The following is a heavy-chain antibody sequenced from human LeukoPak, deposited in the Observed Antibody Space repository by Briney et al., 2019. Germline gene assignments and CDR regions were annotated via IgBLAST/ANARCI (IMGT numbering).Heavy chain of an antibody. V-gene: IGHV3-30-3*01. CDR2: ISYDGSNK. CDR1: GFTFSSYA. J-gene: IGHJ4*02. CDR3: AKDRTVAGTEYFDY. Sequence: PGRSLRLSCAASGFTFSSYAMHWVRQAPGKGLEWVAVISYDGSNKYYADSVKGRFTISRDNSKNTLYLQMNSLRAGDTAVYYCAKDRTVAGTEYFDYWGQGTLVTVSS. D-gene: IGHD6-19*01.